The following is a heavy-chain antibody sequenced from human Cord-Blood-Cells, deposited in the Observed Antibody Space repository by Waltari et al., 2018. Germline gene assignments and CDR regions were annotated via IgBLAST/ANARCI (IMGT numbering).Heavy chain of an antibody. V-gene: IGHV3-30-3*01. CDR3: ARDLVVPNRYYYYGMDV. Sequence: KGLEWVAVISYDGSNKYYADSVKGRFTISRDNSKNTLYLQMNSLRAEDTAVYYCARDLVVPNRYYYYGMDVWGQGTTVTVSS. J-gene: IGHJ6*02. D-gene: IGHD2-2*01. CDR2: ISYDGSNK.